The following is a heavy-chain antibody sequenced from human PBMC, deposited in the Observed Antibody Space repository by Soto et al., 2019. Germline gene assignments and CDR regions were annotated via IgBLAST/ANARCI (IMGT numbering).Heavy chain of an antibody. D-gene: IGHD2-8*01. V-gene: IGHV1-2*02. CDR1: GYTFTGYY. CDR3: ARADIVLMVSNGMDV. CDR2: INPNSGGT. Sequence: ASVKVSCKVSGYTFTGYYMHWVRQAPGQGLEWMGWINPNSGGTNYAQKFQGRVTMTRDTSISTAYMELSRLRSDDTAVYYCARADIVLMVSNGMDVWGQGTTVTVSS. J-gene: IGHJ6*02.